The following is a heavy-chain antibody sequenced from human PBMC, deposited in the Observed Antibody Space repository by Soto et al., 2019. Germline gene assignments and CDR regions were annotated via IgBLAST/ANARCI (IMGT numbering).Heavy chain of an antibody. J-gene: IGHJ4*02. D-gene: IGHD3-10*01. CDR3: ARGRYYYGSGTNPYYFDD. Sequence: ALSLPCPGSGGSISSGGYAWSWIRQPPGKVLEWIGYIYHSGITYYSPSLKSRVTISVDRSKNQFSLKLSSVTAADTAVYYCARGRYYYGSGTNPYYFDDWGQGTLVTVSS. CDR1: GGSISSGGYA. V-gene: IGHV4-30-2*01. CDR2: IYHSGIT.